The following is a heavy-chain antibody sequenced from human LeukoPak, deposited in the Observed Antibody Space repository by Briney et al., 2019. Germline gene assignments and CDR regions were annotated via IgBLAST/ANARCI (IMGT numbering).Heavy chain of an antibody. D-gene: IGHD3-22*01. CDR2: INHSGST. Sequence: QASETLSLTCAVYGGSFSGYYWSWLRQPPGKGLEWIGEINHSGSTNYNPSLKSRVTISVDTSKNQFSLKLSSVTAADTAVYYCARVYDSSGYYLDYWGQGTLVTVSS. J-gene: IGHJ4*02. V-gene: IGHV4-34*01. CDR3: ARVYDSSGYYLDY. CDR1: GGSFSGYY.